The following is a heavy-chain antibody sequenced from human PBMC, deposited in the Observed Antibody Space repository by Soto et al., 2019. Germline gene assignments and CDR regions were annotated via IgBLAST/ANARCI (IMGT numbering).Heavy chain of an antibody. CDR3: ATDKPHRITPTDYYYYMDV. D-gene: IGHD1-20*01. CDR1: GYTLTELS. CDR2: FDPEDGET. V-gene: IGHV1-24*01. J-gene: IGHJ6*03. Sequence: ASVKVSCKVSGYTLTELSMHWVRQAPGKGLEWMGGFDPEDGETIYAQKFQGRVTMTEDTSTDTAYMELSRQRSEDTAVDYCATDKPHRITPTDYYYYMDVWGKGTTVTVSS.